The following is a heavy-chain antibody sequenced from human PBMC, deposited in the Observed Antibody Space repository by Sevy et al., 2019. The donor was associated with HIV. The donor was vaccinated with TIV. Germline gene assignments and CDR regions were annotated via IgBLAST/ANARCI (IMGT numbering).Heavy chain of an antibody. D-gene: IGHD6-25*01. CDR3: ARVRVAAADYYFDY. V-gene: IGHV3-11*01. Sequence: GGSLRLSCAASGFTFSDYYMSWIRQAPGKGLEWVSYISSGSRTKYYADSVKGRFTISRDNAKNSLYLQMNSLRAGDTAVYYCARVRVAAADYYFDYWGQGTLVTVSS. CDR2: ISSGSRTK. J-gene: IGHJ4*02. CDR1: GFTFSDYY.